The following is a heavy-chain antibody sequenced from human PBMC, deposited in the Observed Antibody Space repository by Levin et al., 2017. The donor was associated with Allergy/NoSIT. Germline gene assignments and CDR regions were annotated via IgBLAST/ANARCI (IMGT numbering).Heavy chain of an antibody. CDR2: IISSIDII. J-gene: IGHJ4*01. CDR3: AREERGYSYGRRYFDF. CDR1: GGPFSTYT. Sequence: ASVKVSCKASGGPFSTYTISWVRQAPGQGLEWMGRIISSIDIINYAPKFQGRVTLTADKSTSTVFMDLSSLGSEDTAIYYCAREERGYSYGRRYFDFWGHGTLVTVSS. V-gene: IGHV1-69*02. D-gene: IGHD5-18*01.